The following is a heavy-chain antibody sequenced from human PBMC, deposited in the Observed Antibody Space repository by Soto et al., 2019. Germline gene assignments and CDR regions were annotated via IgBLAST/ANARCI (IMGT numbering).Heavy chain of an antibody. CDR3: TRLARFRDQFFDY. CDR2: IDYSGST. Sequence: TLSRTGTVSGDSISSYHLSCIRRPPGKGLEWIVCIDYSGSTNYNLSRKRRVTLSDDTPKNQFSLNLTSVTAAHTAVYYCTRLARFRDQFFDYRAQGALVTVPS. CDR1: GDSISSYH. V-gene: IGHV4-59*08. J-gene: IGHJ4*02. D-gene: IGHD3-3*01.